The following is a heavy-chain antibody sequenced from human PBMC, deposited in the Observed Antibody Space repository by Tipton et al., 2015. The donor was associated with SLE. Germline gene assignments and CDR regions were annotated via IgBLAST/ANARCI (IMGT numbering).Heavy chain of an antibody. CDR1: GGSISSGYYY. Sequence: TLSLTCTVSGGSISSGYYYWTWIRQPAGTGLEWIGRIYPTGSSGNTNYNPPLESRVTISLDTSKNQFSLKLTSVTAADTAVYYCARGALTNGWYMHYFDSWGQGTLVTVSS. J-gene: IGHJ4*02. V-gene: IGHV4-61*02. CDR3: ARGALTNGWYMHYFDS. D-gene: IGHD6-19*01. CDR2: IYPTGSSGNT.